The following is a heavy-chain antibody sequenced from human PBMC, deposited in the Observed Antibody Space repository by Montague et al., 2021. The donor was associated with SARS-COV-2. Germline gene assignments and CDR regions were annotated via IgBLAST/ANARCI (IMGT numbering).Heavy chain of an antibody. CDR3: ARGRTVTTFFYYYGMDV. D-gene: IGHD4-17*01. V-gene: IGHV4-34*01. Sequence: SETLSLTCAVYGGSFSGYYWSWIRQPPGKGLEWIGEINHSGSTNYNPSLKSRVTISVDTSKNQSSLKLSSVTAADTAVYYCARGRTVTTFFYYYGMDVWGQGTTVTVSS. CDR2: INHSGST. CDR1: GGSFSGYY. J-gene: IGHJ6*02.